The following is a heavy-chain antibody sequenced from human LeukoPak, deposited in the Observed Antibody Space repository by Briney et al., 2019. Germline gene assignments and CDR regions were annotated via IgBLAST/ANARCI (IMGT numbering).Heavy chain of an antibody. V-gene: IGHV4-59*11. CDR2: IYYSGST. J-gene: IGHJ4*02. D-gene: IGHD1-14*01. CDR1: GGSISSHY. CDR3: ARQPPPLYYFDY. Sequence: ETLSLTCTVSGGSISSHYWSWIRQPPGKGLEWIGYIYYSGSTNYNPSLKSRVTISVDTSKNQFSLKLSSVTAADTAVYYCARQPPPLYYFDYWGQGTLVTVSS.